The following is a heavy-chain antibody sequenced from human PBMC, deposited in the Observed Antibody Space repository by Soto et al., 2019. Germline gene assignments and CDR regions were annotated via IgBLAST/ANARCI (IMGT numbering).Heavy chain of an antibody. CDR3: VSQRTTVPTQAYFDY. D-gene: IGHD4-17*01. V-gene: IGHV4-39*01. CDR1: GCSVTNSSYY. CDR2: VYYRGRS. J-gene: IGHJ4*02. Sequence: XETLSLTCTVAGCSVTNSSYYWGWIRQSRGKGLEWIGSVYYRGRSYSKSSVKSRVTISVDTSKNRFSLSLNSVTASDTAVYFCVSQRTTVPTQAYFDYWGPGALVTVSS.